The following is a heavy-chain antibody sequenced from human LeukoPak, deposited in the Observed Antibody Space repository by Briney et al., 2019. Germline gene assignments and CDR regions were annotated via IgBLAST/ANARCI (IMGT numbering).Heavy chain of an antibody. V-gene: IGHV3-23*01. CDR2: ISGSADNT. CDR3: AKSPSYTGSYRYFDY. J-gene: IGHJ4*02. D-gene: IGHD3-16*02. CDR1: GFTFSSYG. Sequence: GRSLRLSCAASGFTFSSYGMNWVRQSPGKGLEWVSTISGSADNTYYADSVTGRFTISRDQSKNTLYLQMSSLKPDDTAVYYCAKSPSYTGSYRYFDYWGQGTLVTVSS.